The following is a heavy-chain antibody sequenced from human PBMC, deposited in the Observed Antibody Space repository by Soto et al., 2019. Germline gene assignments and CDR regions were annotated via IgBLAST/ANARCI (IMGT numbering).Heavy chain of an antibody. CDR1: GYTFTSYY. CDR2: INPSGGST. J-gene: IGHJ3*02. V-gene: IGHV1-46*03. Sequence: QVQLVQSGAEVKKPGALVKVSCKASGYTFTSYYMHWVRQAPGQGLEWMGIINPSGGSTSYAQKFQGRVTMTRDTSTSTVYMELSSLRSEDTAVYYCAREYYYDSSGPVPAFDIWGQGTMVTVSS. D-gene: IGHD3-22*01. CDR3: AREYYYDSSGPVPAFDI.